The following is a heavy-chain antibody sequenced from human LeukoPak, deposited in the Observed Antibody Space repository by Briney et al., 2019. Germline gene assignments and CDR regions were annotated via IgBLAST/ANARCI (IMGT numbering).Heavy chain of an antibody. CDR2: IGAAGDT. V-gene: IGHV3-13*01. Sequence: GGSLRLSCAASGFTFSSYDMHWVRQATGKGLEWVSAIGAAGDTSYPGSVKGRFTISRENAKNSLYLQMNCLRAGDTAVYYCARGRHWGWGRAFDIWGQRTMVTVSS. D-gene: IGHD7-27*01. J-gene: IGHJ3*02. CDR1: GFTFSSYD. CDR3: ARGRHWGWGRAFDI.